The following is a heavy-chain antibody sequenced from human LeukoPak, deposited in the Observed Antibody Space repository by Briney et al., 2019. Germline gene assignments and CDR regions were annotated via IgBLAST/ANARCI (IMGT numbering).Heavy chain of an antibody. CDR1: GYTFTSYY. J-gene: IGHJ4*02. V-gene: IGHV1-46*01. CDR3: AKAGARGVSGWYGGISFDY. CDR2: INPSGGST. D-gene: IGHD6-19*01. Sequence: ASVKVSCKASGYTFTSYYMHWVRQAPGQGLEWMGIINPSGGSTSYAQKFQGRVTMTRDTSTSTVHMELSSLRSEDTAVYYCAKAGARGVSGWYGGISFDYWGQGTLVTVSS.